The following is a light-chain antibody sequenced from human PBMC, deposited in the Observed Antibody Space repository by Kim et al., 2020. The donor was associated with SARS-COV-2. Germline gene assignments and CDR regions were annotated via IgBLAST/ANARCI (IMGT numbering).Light chain of an antibody. J-gene: IGKJ4*01. CDR3: QQYKSYSGT. Sequence: GSVGDRVTITCRASQSINSWLAWYQQKPGKAPKTLIYGASSLKSGVPSKFSGSGSGTEFTLPISSLQPDDFATYYCQQYKSYSGTFGEGTKVDI. CDR2: GAS. V-gene: IGKV1-5*01. CDR1: QSINSW.